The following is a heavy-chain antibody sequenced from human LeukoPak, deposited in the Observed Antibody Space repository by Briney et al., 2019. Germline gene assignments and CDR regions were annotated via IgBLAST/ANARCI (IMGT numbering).Heavy chain of an antibody. D-gene: IGHD3-9*01. V-gene: IGHV5-51*01. CDR2: IYPGDSDT. Sequence: GESLKISCKGSGYSFTTYWIGWVRQMPGKGLEWMGIIYPGDSDTRYSPSFQGQVTISADKSISTAYLQWSSLKASDTAMYYCARGILTGYLVGWFDPWGQGTLVTVSS. CDR3: ARGILTGYLVGWFDP. J-gene: IGHJ5*02. CDR1: GYSFTTYW.